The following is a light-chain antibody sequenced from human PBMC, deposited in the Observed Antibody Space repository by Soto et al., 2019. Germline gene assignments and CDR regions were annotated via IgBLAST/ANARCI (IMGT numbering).Light chain of an antibody. J-gene: IGLJ2*01. Sequence: QSALTQPASVSGSPGQSITISCTGTSSDVGGHNYVSWYQQHPGKAPKLMIYEVSNRPSGVSSRFSGSKSGNTASLTISGLQAEDEADYYCSSYTRRTALVVFGGGTQLAVL. CDR1: SSDVGGHNY. CDR2: EVS. V-gene: IGLV2-14*01. CDR3: SSYTRRTALVV.